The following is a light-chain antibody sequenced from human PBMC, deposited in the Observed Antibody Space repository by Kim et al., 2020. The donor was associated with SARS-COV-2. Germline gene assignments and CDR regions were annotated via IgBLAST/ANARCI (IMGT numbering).Light chain of an antibody. CDR1: QGISNY. CDR3: QKYNSAPPT. CDR2: AAS. V-gene: IGKV1-27*01. Sequence: SASVGDRVTSTCRASQGISNYLAWYQQKPGKVPKLLIYAASTLQSGVPSRFSGSGSGTDFTFTISSLQPEDVATYYCQKYNSAPPTFGQGTKLEI. J-gene: IGKJ2*01.